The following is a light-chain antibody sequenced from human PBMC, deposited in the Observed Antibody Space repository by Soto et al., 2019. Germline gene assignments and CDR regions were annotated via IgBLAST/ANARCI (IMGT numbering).Light chain of an antibody. J-gene: IGLJ2*01. CDR2: DVS. CDR3: SSYTSSSTVV. Sequence: QSVLTQPASVSGSPGQSITISCTGTSSDVGGYNYVSWYQQHPGKAPKLMIYDVSNRPSGVANRFSGSKSGNTASLTISGLQEEDEDDYYCSSYTSSSTVVFGGGTKLTVL. V-gene: IGLV2-14*01. CDR1: SSDVGGYNY.